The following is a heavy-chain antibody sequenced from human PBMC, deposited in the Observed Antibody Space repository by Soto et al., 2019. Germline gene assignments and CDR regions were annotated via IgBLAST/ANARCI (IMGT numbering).Heavy chain of an antibody. Sequence: GGSLRLSCAASGFTFSSYSMNWVRQAPGKGLEWVSSVSSSSSYIYYADSVKGRFTISRDNAKNSLYLQMNSLRAEDTAVYYCARGVNGVELELPGPNYYYYMDVWGKGTTVTVSS. D-gene: IGHD1-7*01. V-gene: IGHV3-21*01. J-gene: IGHJ6*03. CDR1: GFTFSSYS. CDR2: VSSSSSYI. CDR3: ARGVNGVELELPGPNYYYYMDV.